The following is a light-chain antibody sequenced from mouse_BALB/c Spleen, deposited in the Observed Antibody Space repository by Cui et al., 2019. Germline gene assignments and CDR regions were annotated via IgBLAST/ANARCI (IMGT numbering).Light chain of an antibody. CDR1: QNVRTA. CDR3: LQHWNYPYT. CDR2: LAS. V-gene: IGKV6-14*01. Sequence: DIVMTQSQKFMSTSVGDRVSITCKASQNVRTAVAWYQQKPGQSPKALIYLASNRQTGVPDRFTGSGSGTDFTLTISNVQSEDLADYFCLQHWNYPYTFGGGTKLEIK. J-gene: IGKJ2*01.